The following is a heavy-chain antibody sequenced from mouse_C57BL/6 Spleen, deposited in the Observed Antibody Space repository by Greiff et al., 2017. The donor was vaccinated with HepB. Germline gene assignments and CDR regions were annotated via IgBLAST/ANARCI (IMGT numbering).Heavy chain of an antibody. CDR1: GFTFNTYA. V-gene: IGHV10-3*01. CDR2: IRSKSSNYAT. D-gene: IGHD2-3*01. Sequence: EVMLVESGGGLVQPKGSLKLSCAASGFTFNTYAMHWVRQAPGKGLEWVARIRSKSSNYATYYADSVKDRFTISRDDSQSMLYLQMNNLKTEDTAMYYCVRDSGYYDYWYFDVWGTGTTVTVSS. J-gene: IGHJ1*03. CDR3: VRDSGYYDYWYFDV.